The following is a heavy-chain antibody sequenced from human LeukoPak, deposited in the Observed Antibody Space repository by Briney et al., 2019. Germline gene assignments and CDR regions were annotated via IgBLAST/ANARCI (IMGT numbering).Heavy chain of an antibody. J-gene: IGHJ6*03. CDR3: ARFRAARSYYYYYMDV. D-gene: IGHD6-6*01. Sequence: SVKVSCKASGGTFSSYAISWVRQAPGQGLEWMGGIIPIFGTANYAQKFQGRVTITTDESTSTAYMELSSLRSEDTAVYYCARFRAARSYYYYYMDVWGKGTTVTVSS. V-gene: IGHV1-69*05. CDR2: IIPIFGTA. CDR1: GGTFSSYA.